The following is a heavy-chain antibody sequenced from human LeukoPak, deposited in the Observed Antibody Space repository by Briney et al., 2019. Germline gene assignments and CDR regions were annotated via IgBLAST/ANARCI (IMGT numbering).Heavy chain of an antibody. CDR3: ARGWGPAYCGGDCHRHFDY. J-gene: IGHJ4*02. V-gene: IGHV4-30-4*07. Sequence: SETLSLTCAVFGGSISSGGYSYNWIRQPPGKGLEWIGYIYSSGSTSYNPSLKSRVTMSVDTSKNQFSLKLNFATAADTAVCYCARGWGPAYCGGDCHRHFDYWGQGALVTVSS. CDR2: IYSSGST. D-gene: IGHD2-21*02. CDR1: GGSISSGGYS.